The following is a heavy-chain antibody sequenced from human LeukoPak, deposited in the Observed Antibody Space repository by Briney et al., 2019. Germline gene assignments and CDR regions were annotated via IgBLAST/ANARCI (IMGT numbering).Heavy chain of an antibody. D-gene: IGHD4-23*01. CDR2: IWYDGSNK. CDR1: GFTFSSYG. V-gene: IGHV3-33*01. CDR3: ARTRTHVTPASPPDY. Sequence: GGSLRLSCAAPGFTFSSYGMHWVRQAPGKGLEWVAVIWYDGSNKYYADSVKGRFTISRVNSKNTLYLQMNSLRAEDTAVYYCARTRTHVTPASPPDYWGQGTLVTVSS. J-gene: IGHJ4*02.